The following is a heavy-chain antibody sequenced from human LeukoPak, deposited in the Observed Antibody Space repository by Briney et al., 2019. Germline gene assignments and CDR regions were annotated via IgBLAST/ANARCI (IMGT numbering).Heavy chain of an antibody. CDR2: ISGSGGST. V-gene: IGHV3-23*01. Sequence: GGSLRLSCAASGFTFSSYAMSWVRQAPGKGLERVSAISGSGGSTYYADSVKGRFTISRDNSKNTLYLQMNSLRAEDTAVYYCAKWVFGYCSSTSCYFDYWGQGTLVTVSS. D-gene: IGHD2-2*03. J-gene: IGHJ4*02. CDR3: AKWVFGYCSSTSCYFDY. CDR1: GFTFSSYA.